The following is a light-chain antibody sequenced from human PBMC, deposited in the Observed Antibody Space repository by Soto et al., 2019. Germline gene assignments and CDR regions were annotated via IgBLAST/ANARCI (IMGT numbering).Light chain of an antibody. CDR2: GAS. CDR3: QQDGSSPKT. V-gene: IGKV3-20*01. J-gene: IGKJ1*01. CDR1: QSVSSSY. Sequence: EIGLKQSPGTLSLSPGERATLSCRASQSVSSSYLAWYQPKPGQAPRLLIYGASSRATGIPDLFSGSGSGTDFTLTISRLEPEDFAVYYCQQDGSSPKTFGQGTKVEIK.